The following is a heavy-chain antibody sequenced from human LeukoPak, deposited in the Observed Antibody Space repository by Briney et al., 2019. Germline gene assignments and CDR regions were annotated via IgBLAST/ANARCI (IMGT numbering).Heavy chain of an antibody. D-gene: IGHD3-16*01. CDR1: GFTFSSYW. CDR2: ISSSGSTI. J-gene: IGHJ3*02. Sequence: GGSLRLSCAVSGFTFSSYWMSWFRQAPGKGLEWVSYISSSGSTIYYADSVKGRFTISRDNAKNSLYLQMNSLRAEDTAVYYCARDVPSFRLRLGELFAFDIWGQGTMVTVSS. CDR3: ARDVPSFRLRLGELFAFDI. V-gene: IGHV3-48*04.